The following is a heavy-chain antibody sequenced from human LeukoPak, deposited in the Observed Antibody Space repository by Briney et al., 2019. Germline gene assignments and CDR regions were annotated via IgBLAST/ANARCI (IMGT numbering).Heavy chain of an antibody. V-gene: IGHV3-30-3*01. Sequence: GGSLRLSCVTSGFTFLDFAVHWVRQALGKGLEWVAVMSYDGNNIYYADSVKGRFTLSRDSSKNTLYLQMNSLRPEDTAVYYCTREWGAAADYWGQGTLVTVSS. CDR2: MSYDGNNI. D-gene: IGHD6-13*01. CDR1: GFTFLDFA. CDR3: TREWGAAADY. J-gene: IGHJ4*02.